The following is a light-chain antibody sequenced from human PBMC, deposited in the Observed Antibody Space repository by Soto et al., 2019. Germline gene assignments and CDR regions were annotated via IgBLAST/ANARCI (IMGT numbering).Light chain of an antibody. CDR3: SLYTSMNTVL. J-gene: IGLJ7*01. CDR1: SSDVGGYDY. CDR2: DVS. V-gene: IGLV2-14*03. Sequence: QSALTQPASVSGSPGQSITISCTGTSSDVGGYDYVSWYQHHPGRAPRLMIYDVSDRPSGVSNRFSGSKSGNTASLTISGLQAEDEADYYCSLYTSMNTVLFGGGTQLTVL.